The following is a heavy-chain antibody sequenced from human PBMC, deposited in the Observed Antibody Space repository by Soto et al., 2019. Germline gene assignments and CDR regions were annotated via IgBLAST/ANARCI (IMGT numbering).Heavy chain of an antibody. V-gene: IGHV3-33*01. Sequence: QVQLVESGGGVVQPGKSLRLSCAASGFTFSHHGIHWVRQSPGKGLEWVAVIWYDGSLKYYGDSVQGRFTFSRDNSKNTVYLQMNSLRSEDSAVYYCSSWDLDWWGQGTLFTVSS. CDR3: SSWDLDW. CDR2: IWYDGSLK. CDR1: GFTFSHHG. J-gene: IGHJ4*02. D-gene: IGHD2-21*01.